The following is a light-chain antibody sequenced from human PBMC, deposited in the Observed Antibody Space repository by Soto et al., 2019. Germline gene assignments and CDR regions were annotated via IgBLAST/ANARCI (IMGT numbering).Light chain of an antibody. J-gene: IGKJ3*01. CDR2: GTS. CDR1: QTLNSNF. V-gene: IGKV3-20*01. CDR3: QYHGGSDIFT. Sequence: EIVLTQSPGTLSLSPGERATLSCRASQTLNSNFLAWYQHKPGQGPRLLMYGTSGRATGIPDRFSGSGSGTDFTLTISGLESEYFGVYYCQYHGGSDIFTFGPGTKVEIK.